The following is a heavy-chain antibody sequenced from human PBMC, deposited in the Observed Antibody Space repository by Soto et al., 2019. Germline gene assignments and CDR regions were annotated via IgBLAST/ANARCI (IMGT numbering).Heavy chain of an antibody. CDR1: GYSISSGYY. V-gene: IGHV4-38-2*01. D-gene: IGHD3-3*01. Sequence: PSETLSLTCAVSGYSISSGYYWGWIRQPPGKGLEWIGSIYHSGSTYYNPSLKSRVTISVDTSKNQFSLKLSSVTAADTAVYYCARAHDFWSGYCPFDYWGQGTLVTVSS. J-gene: IGHJ4*02. CDR3: ARAHDFWSGYCPFDY. CDR2: IYHSGST.